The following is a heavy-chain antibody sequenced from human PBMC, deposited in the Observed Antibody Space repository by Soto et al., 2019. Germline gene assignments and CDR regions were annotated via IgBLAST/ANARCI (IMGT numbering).Heavy chain of an antibody. Sequence: QVQLVESGGGVVQPGRSLRLSCAASGFTFSSYGMHWVRQAPGKGLEWVAVISYDGSNKYYADSVKGRFTISRDNSKNTLYLQMNSLRAEDTAVYYCAKLFSGQLADGDYWGQGTLVTVSS. CDR1: GFTFSSYG. CDR2: ISYDGSNK. V-gene: IGHV3-30*18. CDR3: AKLFSGQLADGDY. D-gene: IGHD6-6*01. J-gene: IGHJ4*02.